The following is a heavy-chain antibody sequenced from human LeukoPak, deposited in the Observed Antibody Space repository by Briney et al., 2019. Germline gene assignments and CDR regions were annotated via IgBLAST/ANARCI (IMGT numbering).Heavy chain of an antibody. V-gene: IGHV4-61*02. J-gene: IGHJ4*02. CDR3: ASASSRGKLFDY. CDR1: GGSISGGTYY. CDR2: IYTNGST. D-gene: IGHD3-16*01. Sequence: PSETLSLTCTVSGGSISGGTYYWSWIRQPAGKGLEWIGRIYTNGSTNYNPSLKSRVTISVDTSKDQFSLKLSSVTAADTAVYYCASASSRGKLFDYWGQGTLVTVSS.